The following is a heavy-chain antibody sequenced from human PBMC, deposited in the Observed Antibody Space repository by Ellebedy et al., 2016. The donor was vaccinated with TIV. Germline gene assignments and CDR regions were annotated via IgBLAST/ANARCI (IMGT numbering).Heavy chain of an antibody. CDR1: GYSFTSYW. Sequence: GESLKISCKASGYSFTSYWISWVRRMPGKGLEWMGRIDPSDSYTNYGPSFQGHVTFSVDKSTSTAYLQWNSLKASDTAMYYCARARVTSTPNWFDPWGQGTLVTVSS. V-gene: IGHV5-10-1*01. CDR3: ARARVTSTPNWFDP. J-gene: IGHJ5*02. CDR2: IDPSDSYT. D-gene: IGHD2-21*02.